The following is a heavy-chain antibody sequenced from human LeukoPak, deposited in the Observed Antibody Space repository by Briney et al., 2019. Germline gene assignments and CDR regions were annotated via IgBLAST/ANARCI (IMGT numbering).Heavy chain of an antibody. CDR3: ARGRAYDSSGYYDHYFDY. CDR2: ISSSSSYI. CDR1: GFTFSSYE. Sequence: GGSLRLSCAASGFTFSSYEMNWVRQAPGKGLEWVSSISSSSSYIYYADSVKGRFTISRDNAKNSLYLQMNSLRAEDTAVYYCARGRAYDSSGYYDHYFDYWGQGTLVTVSS. J-gene: IGHJ4*02. D-gene: IGHD3-22*01. V-gene: IGHV3-21*01.